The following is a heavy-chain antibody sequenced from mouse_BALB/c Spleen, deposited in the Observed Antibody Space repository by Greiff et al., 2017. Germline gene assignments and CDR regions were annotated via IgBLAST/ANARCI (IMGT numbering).Heavy chain of an antibody. D-gene: IGHD2-14*01. CDR2: INPDSSTI. V-gene: IGHV4-1*02. CDR3: AREGYRYDGVYYAMDY. J-gene: IGHJ4*01. Sequence: DVHLVESGGGLVQPGGSLKLSCAASGFDFSRYWMSWVRQAPGKGLEWIGEINPDSSTINYTPSLKDKFIISRDNAKNTLYLQMSKVRSEDTALYYCAREGYRYDGVYYAMDYWGQGTSVTVSS. CDR1: GFDFSRYW.